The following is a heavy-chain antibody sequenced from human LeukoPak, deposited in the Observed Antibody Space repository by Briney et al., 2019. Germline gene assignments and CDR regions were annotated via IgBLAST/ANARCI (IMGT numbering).Heavy chain of an antibody. D-gene: IGHD3-16*02. CDR3: ARDPRAVWGSYRSPFDY. CDR2: INNEGRRL. J-gene: IGHJ4*02. V-gene: IGHV3-48*01. Sequence: PGGSLRLSCAASGFNFNSHSMNWVRQAPGKGLEWVSYINNEGRRLEYADSVKGRFTISRDNGKNSLFLQMNSLRAEDTAVYYCARDPRAVWGSYRSPFDYWGQGTLVTVSS. CDR1: GFNFNSHS.